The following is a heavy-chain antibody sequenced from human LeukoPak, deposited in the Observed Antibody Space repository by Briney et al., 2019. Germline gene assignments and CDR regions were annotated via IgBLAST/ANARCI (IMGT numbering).Heavy chain of an antibody. V-gene: IGHV3-7*03. J-gene: IGHJ6*04. CDR3: ASDQGTRIVVVPAYDYYYGMDV. CDR2: IKQEGSEK. Sequence: GGSLRLSCAASGFTFSSYWMSWVRQAPGKGLEGGANIKQEGSEKYYVDSVKGRFTISRDNAKNSLYLRMNSLRAEDTAVYYCASDQGTRIVVVPAYDYYYGMDVWGKGTTVTVSS. D-gene: IGHD2-2*01. CDR1: GFTFSSYW.